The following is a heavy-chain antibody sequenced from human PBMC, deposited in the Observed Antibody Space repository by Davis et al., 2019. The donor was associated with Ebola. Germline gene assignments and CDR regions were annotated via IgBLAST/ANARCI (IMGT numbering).Heavy chain of an antibody. V-gene: IGHV1-18*01. J-gene: IGHJ4*02. CDR3: ARMGRAAAGKPIDY. Sequence: ASVKVSCQASGYTFTSYGISWVRQAPGQGLEWMGWISAYNGNTNYAQKLQGRVTMTRDTSISTAYMELSRLRSDDTAVYYCARMGRAAAGKPIDYWGQGTLVTVSS. CDR2: ISAYNGNT. CDR1: GYTFTSYG. D-gene: IGHD6-13*01.